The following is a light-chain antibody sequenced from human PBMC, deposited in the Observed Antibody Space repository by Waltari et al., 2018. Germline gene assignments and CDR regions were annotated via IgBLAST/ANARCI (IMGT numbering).Light chain of an antibody. CDR3: LAWDDSLNGWV. Sequence: QSVLTQSPSASGTPGQTVTMYCSGISLNLGKNTVTWYQQVPGTAPKLLIFGDDQRPSGASDRISGSKSGTSASLAISGLQPEDEADYYCLAWDDSLNGWVFGGGTKVTVL. CDR2: GDD. J-gene: IGLJ3*02. CDR1: SLNLGKNT. V-gene: IGLV1-44*01.